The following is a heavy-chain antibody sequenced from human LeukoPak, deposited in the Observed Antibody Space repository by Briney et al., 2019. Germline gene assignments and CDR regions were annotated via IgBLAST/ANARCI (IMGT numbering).Heavy chain of an antibody. CDR3: ARGDPTYYDILTGFDY. CDR1: GYTFTSYG. CDR2: ISAYNGNT. V-gene: IGHV1-18*01. Sequence: ASVKVSCKASGYTFTSYGISWVRQAPGQGLEWMGWISAYNGNTNYAQKLQGRVTMTTDTSTSTAYMELRSLRSDDTAVYYCARGDPTYYDILTGFDYWGQGTLVTVSS. J-gene: IGHJ4*02. D-gene: IGHD3-9*01.